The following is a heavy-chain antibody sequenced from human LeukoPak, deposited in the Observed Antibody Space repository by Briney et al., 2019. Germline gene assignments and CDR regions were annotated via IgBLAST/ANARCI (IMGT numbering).Heavy chain of an antibody. CDR1: GYTFTGYY. CDR3: ARDYYDSSGYSRFDP. D-gene: IGHD3-22*01. V-gene: IGHV1-2*02. CDR2: INPNSGGT. J-gene: IGHJ5*02. Sequence: ASVKVSCKPSGYTFTGYYIHWVRPAPGQGVEWMGWINPNSGGTDYAQKFQGRVTMTRDTSISTAYMEVSRLRSDDTAVYYCARDYYDSSGYSRFDPWGQGTLVTVSS.